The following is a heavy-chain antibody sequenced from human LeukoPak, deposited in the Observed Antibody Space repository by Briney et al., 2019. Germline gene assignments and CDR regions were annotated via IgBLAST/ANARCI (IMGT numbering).Heavy chain of an antibody. J-gene: IGHJ5*02. CDR1: GGSISSSSYY. CDR2: IYYSGST. Sequence: SETLSLTCTVSGGSISSSSYYWGWIRQPPGKGLEWIGSIYYSGSTYYNPSLKSRVTISVDTSKNQFSLKLSSVTAADTAVYYCARRQYYYDSSGYLDWFDPWGQGTLVTVSP. V-gene: IGHV4-39*01. CDR3: ARRQYYYDSSGYLDWFDP. D-gene: IGHD3-22*01.